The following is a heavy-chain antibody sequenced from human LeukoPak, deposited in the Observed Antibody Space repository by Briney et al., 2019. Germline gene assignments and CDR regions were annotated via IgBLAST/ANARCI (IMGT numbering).Heavy chain of an antibody. J-gene: IGHJ4*02. V-gene: IGHV1-69*05. Sequence: XAISXXXXAPGQGLEXXVGIIPIFGTANYAQNFQGRVTITTDESTSTAYMELSSLRSEDTAVYYCAGTDYYDSSGLYYWGQGTLVTVSS. CDR2: IIPIFGTA. CDR1: XA. D-gene: IGHD3-22*01. CDR3: AGTDYYDSSGLYY.